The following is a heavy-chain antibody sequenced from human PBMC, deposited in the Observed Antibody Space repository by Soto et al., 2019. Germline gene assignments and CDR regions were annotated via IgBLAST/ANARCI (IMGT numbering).Heavy chain of an antibody. CDR2: IFYSGST. D-gene: IGHD4-17*01. CDR3: ARHPTVTTGRWFDP. J-gene: IGHJ5*02. CDR1: GGSMSSYY. Sequence: PSETLSLTCTVSGGSMSSYYWSWIRQPPGKGLEWIGYIFYSGSTNYNPSLKSRVTISVDTSKNQFSLKLSSVTAADTAVYYCARHPTVTTGRWFDPWGQGTLVTVSS. V-gene: IGHV4-59*01.